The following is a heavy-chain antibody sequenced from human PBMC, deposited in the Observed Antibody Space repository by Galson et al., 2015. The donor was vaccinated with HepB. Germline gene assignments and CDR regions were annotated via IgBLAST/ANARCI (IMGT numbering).Heavy chain of an antibody. CDR2: VSGYNGKT. CDR3: GRDVFGGYSYGLLY. Sequence: SVKVSCKASGYTFTSFGVSWVRQAPGQGLEWVGWVSGYNGKTNYAQNLRDRVTITADTSTNTAYMALRGLRSDDTAVYYCGRDVFGGYSYGLLYWGQGTLVTVSS. J-gene: IGHJ4*02. CDR1: GYTFTSFG. V-gene: IGHV1-18*01. D-gene: IGHD5-18*01.